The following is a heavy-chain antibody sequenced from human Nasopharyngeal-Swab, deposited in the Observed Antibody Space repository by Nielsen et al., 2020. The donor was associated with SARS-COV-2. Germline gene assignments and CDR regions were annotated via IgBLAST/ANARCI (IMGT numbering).Heavy chain of an antibody. J-gene: IGHJ5*02. V-gene: IGHV4-59*12. D-gene: IGHD5-24*01. Sequence: GSLRLSCTVSGGSISSYYWSWIRQPPGKGLEWIGYIYYSGSTNYNPSLKSRVTISVDTSKNQFSLKLSSVTAADTAVYYCARAGKRWLQLGGFDPWGQGTLVTVSS. CDR1: GGSISSYY. CDR3: ARAGKRWLQLGGFDP. CDR2: IYYSGST.